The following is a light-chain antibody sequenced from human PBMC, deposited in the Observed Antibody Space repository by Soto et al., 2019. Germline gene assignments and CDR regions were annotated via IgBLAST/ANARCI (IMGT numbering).Light chain of an antibody. Sequence: DIVLTQSPGTLSLSPGERATLSCRASQSVSSSYLAWYQLKPGQAPRLLIYGASSRATGIPDRFSGSGSGTDFTLTISRLEPKDFAVYYCQQYGPSPPVPFGQGTRLEIK. J-gene: IGKJ5*01. V-gene: IGKV3-20*01. CDR1: QSVSSSY. CDR2: GAS. CDR3: QQYGPSPPVP.